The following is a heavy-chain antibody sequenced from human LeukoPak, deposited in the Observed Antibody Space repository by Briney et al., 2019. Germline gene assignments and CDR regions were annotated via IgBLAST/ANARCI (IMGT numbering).Heavy chain of an antibody. J-gene: IGHJ6*02. CDR1: GGTFSSYA. Sequence: SVMVSCKASGGTFSSYAISRVRQAPGQGLEWMGRIIPIHGIANYAQKFQGRVTITADKSTSTAYMELSSLRSEDTAVYYCARDQAFEYSSSPPLYYYYGMDVWGQGTTVTVSS. CDR2: IIPIHGIA. V-gene: IGHV1-69*04. CDR3: ARDQAFEYSSSPPLYYYYGMDV. D-gene: IGHD6-6*01.